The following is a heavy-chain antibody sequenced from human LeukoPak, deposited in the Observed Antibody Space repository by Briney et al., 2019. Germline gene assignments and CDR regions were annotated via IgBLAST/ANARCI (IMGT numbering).Heavy chain of an antibody. CDR3: ASSPYYYDSSNYFDY. CDR2: IYYSGST. D-gene: IGHD3-22*01. Sequence: NSSETLSLTCTVSGGSISSYYWSWIRQPPGKGLEWIGYIYYSGSTNYNPSLKSRVTISVDTSKNQFSLKLSSVTAADTAVYYCASSPYYYDSSNYFDYWGQGTLVTVSS. V-gene: IGHV4-59*08. CDR1: GGSISSYY. J-gene: IGHJ4*02.